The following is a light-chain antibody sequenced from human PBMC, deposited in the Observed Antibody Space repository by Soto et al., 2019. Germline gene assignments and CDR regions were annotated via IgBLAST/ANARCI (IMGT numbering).Light chain of an antibody. V-gene: IGLV2-23*01. J-gene: IGLJ1*01. CDR2: EGI. CDR3: CSYGGATTHG. CDR1: SSTVGGFNF. Sequence: QAVLTQPASVSGSPGQSITISCTGTSSTVGGFNFVSWYQQHPGKAPKVIIYEGIKRPSGVSNRFSGSNSGSTASLTISGLQAEDDSDYYCCSYGGATTHGFGTARKATV.